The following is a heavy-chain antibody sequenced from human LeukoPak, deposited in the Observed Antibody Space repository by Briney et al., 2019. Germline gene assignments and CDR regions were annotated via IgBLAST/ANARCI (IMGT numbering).Heavy chain of an antibody. J-gene: IGHJ6*03. CDR2: IYYSGST. D-gene: IGHD2-2*02. CDR3: ARVGVRFRRYTEAHYYYYMDV. Sequence: SETLSLTCTVSGGSISSSSYYWGWIRQPPGKGLEWIGSIYYSGSTYYNPSLKSRVTISVDTSKNQFSLKLSSVTAADTAVYYCARVGVRFRRYTEAHYYYYMDVWGKGTTVTVSS. CDR1: GGSISSSSYY. V-gene: IGHV4-39*01.